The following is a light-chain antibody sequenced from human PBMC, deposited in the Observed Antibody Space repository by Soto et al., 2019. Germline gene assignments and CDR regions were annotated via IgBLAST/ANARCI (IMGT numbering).Light chain of an antibody. CDR1: TGDIGGYKY. CDR3: SSYTSSNTLV. V-gene: IGLV2-14*01. Sequence: QSALTQTASVSGSPGQSITISCTGTTGDIGGYKYVSWYQHHPGKAPKLMIYEVSHRPPGVSNRFSGSKSGSTASLTISGLQVEDEAEYYCSSYTSSNTLVFGGGTKLTDL. J-gene: IGLJ2*01. CDR2: EVS.